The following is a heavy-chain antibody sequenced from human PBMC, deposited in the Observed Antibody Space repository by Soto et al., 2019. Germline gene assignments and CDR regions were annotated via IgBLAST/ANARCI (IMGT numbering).Heavy chain of an antibody. Sequence: EVQLVESGGGLVKPGGSLRLSCAASGFTFSNAWMSWVRQAPGKGLEWVGRIKSKTDGGTTDYAAPVKGRFTISRDDSKNTLYLQMTSLKTEDTAVYYCTTQGTDCSSTSCIAWLIDYWGQGTLVTVSS. J-gene: IGHJ4*02. V-gene: IGHV3-15*01. CDR3: TTQGTDCSSTSCIAWLIDY. CDR1: GFTFSNAW. CDR2: IKSKTDGGTT. D-gene: IGHD2-2*01.